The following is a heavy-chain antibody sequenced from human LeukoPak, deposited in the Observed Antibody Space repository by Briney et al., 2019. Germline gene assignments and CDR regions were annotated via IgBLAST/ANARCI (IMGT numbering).Heavy chain of an antibody. V-gene: IGHV3-30*04. J-gene: IGHJ4*02. CDR3: TRDRGRNWGYY. Sequence: GGSLRLSCAVSGFTFSSYSLHWVRQAPGKGLEWVGVISDDGRRTYYADSVEGRFTISRDNYKNSLYLQMTGLRSEDSGVYYCTRDRGRNWGYYWGQGTLVTVSS. D-gene: IGHD7-27*01. CDR1: GFTFSSYS. CDR2: ISDDGRRT.